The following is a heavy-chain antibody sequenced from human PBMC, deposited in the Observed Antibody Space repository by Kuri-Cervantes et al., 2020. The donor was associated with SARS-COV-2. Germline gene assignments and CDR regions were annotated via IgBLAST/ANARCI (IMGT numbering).Heavy chain of an antibody. CDR1: GFTFSSYA. CDR2: ISYDGSNK. Sequence: GGSLRLSCAASGFTFSSYAMHWVRQAPGKGLEWAAVISYDGSNKYYADSVKGRFTISRDNSKNTLHLQMNSLRDDDTAVYYCARDMSKGQWLERGWFDPWGQGTLVTVSS. J-gene: IGHJ5*02. V-gene: IGHV3-30-3*01. D-gene: IGHD6-19*01. CDR3: ARDMSKGQWLERGWFDP.